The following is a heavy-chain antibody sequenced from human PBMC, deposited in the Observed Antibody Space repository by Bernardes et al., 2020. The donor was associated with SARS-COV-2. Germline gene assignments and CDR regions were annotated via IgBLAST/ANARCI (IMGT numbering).Heavy chain of an antibody. CDR2: IWEDGSKK. D-gene: IGHD3-16*01. CDR3: ATGPAYRGKSEYYFDY. J-gene: IGHJ4*02. Sequence: GGSLRLSCAASGFTFRNYGMHWVRQAPGKGLEWVAIIWEDGSKKYYTDSVRGRFTISRDNSKKTLYLEVNNLRVEDTAVYFCATGPAYRGKSEYYFDYWGQGTLVTVSS. V-gene: IGHV3-33*01. CDR1: GFTFRNYG.